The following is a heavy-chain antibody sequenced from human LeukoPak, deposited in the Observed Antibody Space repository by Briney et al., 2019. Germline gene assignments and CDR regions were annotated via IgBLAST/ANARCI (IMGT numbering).Heavy chain of an antibody. Sequence: GGSLRLSCLASGXSVISYYGSWVRQAPGKGLEWVAFISDNGLKTYYLESVKGLFTISRDDSKNTLYLQMNSLRVEDTAVYYCARDRIGKYSIDYWGQGTLVTVSS. D-gene: IGHD2-15*01. J-gene: IGHJ4*02. V-gene: IGHV3-30*07. CDR3: ARDRIGKYSIDY. CDR2: ISDNGLKT. CDR1: GXSVISYY.